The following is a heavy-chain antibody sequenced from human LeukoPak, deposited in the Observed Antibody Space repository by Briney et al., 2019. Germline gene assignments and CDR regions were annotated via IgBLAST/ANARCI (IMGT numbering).Heavy chain of an antibody. D-gene: IGHD6-19*01. CDR3: ARDRQWLFDY. J-gene: IGHJ4*02. V-gene: IGHV1-18*01. CDR1: GYTFASYG. Sequence: ASVRVCCKASGYTFASYGISWVRQAPGQGLEWMGWIGAYNGNTNYAQKPQYRVTITTHTSTSTAYMELRSMRSDDTAVYYCARDRQWLFDYWGQGTLVTVSS. CDR2: IGAYNGNT.